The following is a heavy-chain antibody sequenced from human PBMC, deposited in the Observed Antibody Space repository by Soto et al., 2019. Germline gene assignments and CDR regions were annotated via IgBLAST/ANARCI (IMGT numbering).Heavy chain of an antibody. J-gene: IGHJ4*02. CDR2: ISSSSSTI. V-gene: IGHV3-48*01. CDR3: ASVSSSWYGSFDY. Sequence: PGGSLRLSCAASGFTFSSYSMNWVRQAPGKGLEWVSYISSSSSTIYYADSVKGRFTISRDNAKNSLYLQMNSLRAEDTAVYYCASVSSSWYGSFDYWGQGTLVTVSS. CDR1: GFTFSSYS. D-gene: IGHD6-13*01.